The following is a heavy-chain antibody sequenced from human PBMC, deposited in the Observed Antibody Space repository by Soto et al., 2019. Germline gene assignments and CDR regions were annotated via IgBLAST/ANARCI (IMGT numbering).Heavy chain of an antibody. CDR3: ARAATIGGYSYDYFDY. Sequence: SETLSLTCAVSGGSISSGGYSWSWIRQPPGKGLEWIGYIYHSGSTYYNPSLKSRVTISVDRSKNQFSLKLSSVTAADTAVYYCARAATIGGYSYDYFDYWGQGTLVTVSS. J-gene: IGHJ4*02. CDR2: IYHSGST. V-gene: IGHV4-30-2*01. D-gene: IGHD5-18*01. CDR1: GGSISSGGYS.